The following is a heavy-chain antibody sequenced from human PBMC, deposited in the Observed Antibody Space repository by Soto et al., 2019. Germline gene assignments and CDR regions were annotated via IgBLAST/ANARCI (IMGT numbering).Heavy chain of an antibody. Sequence: PWESRKISCQVSVYSFASCWIGGVGQIPGKCLELRVMIYPSDSDTRYIPSFQGQVTISADKSISSAYLQWSSLKASDTAMYYCAMPGCTSTSCYPGVSDDYHGMDVWGQGTTVTVSS. CDR2: IYPSDSDT. CDR1: VYSFASCW. J-gene: IGHJ6*02. V-gene: IGHV5-51*01. CDR3: AMPGCTSTSCYPGVSDDYHGMDV. D-gene: IGHD2-2*01.